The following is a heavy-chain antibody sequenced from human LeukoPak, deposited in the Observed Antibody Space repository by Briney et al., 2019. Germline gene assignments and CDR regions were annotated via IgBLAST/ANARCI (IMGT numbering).Heavy chain of an antibody. Sequence: SVKVSCKASGGTFSSYAISWVRQAPGQGLEWMGGIIPIFGTANYAQKFQGRVTITADESTSTAYMELSSLRSEDTAVYYCARVFPYYYDSSGYIDYWGQGTLVTVSS. V-gene: IGHV1-69*13. CDR2: IIPIFGTA. CDR3: ARVFPYYYDSSGYIDY. J-gene: IGHJ4*02. CDR1: GGTFSSYA. D-gene: IGHD3-22*01.